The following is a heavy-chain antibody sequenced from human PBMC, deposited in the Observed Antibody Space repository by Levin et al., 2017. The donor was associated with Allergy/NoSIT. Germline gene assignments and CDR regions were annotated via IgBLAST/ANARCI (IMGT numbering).Heavy chain of an antibody. CDR3: AVRRSSGSTHRNAFDI. D-gene: IGHD6-19*01. CDR2: ISYSGST. V-gene: IGHV4-39*01. Sequence: SETLSLTCTVSGGSVNSSSYYWGWIRQPPGKGLEWIGSISYSGSTYYNPSLKSRVTISVDTSKNQFSLKLTSVTAADTAVYYCAVRRSSGSTHRNAFDIWGQGTMVTVSS. CDR1: GGSVNSSSYY. J-gene: IGHJ3*02.